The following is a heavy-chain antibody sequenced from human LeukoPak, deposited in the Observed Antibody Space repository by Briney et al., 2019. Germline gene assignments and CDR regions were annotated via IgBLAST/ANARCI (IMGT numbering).Heavy chain of an antibody. CDR1: GYTLTQLS. CDR2: INPNSGGT. Sequence: ASVKVSCKVSGYTLTQLSVHWVRQAPGQGLEWMGWINPNSGGTNYAQKFQGRVTMTRDTSISTAYMELSRLRSDDTAVYYCARGPSIVLSDYYYYYMDVWGKGTTVTVSS. V-gene: IGHV1-2*02. D-gene: IGHD2-2*01. CDR3: ARGPSIVLSDYYYYYMDV. J-gene: IGHJ6*03.